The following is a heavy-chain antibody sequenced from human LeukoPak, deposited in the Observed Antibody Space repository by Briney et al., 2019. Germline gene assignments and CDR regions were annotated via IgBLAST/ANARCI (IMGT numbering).Heavy chain of an antibody. D-gene: IGHD3-22*01. V-gene: IGHV3-30*02. CDR1: GFTFSDAW. CDR2: IRFDGSNK. CDR3: AKFQGFYYDTRDAFDI. Sequence: SGGSLRLSCAASGFTFSDAWMSWVRQAPGKGLEWVAFIRFDGSNKYYADSVKGRFTISRDNSKNTLYLQMNSLRAEDTAVYYCAKFQGFYYDTRDAFDIWGQGTVVTVSS. J-gene: IGHJ3*02.